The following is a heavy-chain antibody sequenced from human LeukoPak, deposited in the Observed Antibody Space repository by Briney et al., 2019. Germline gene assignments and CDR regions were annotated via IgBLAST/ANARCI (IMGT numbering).Heavy chain of an antibody. V-gene: IGHV4-34*01. J-gene: IGHJ3*02. Sequence: SQTLSLTCAVYGGSFSGYYWSWIREPPGKGRECIGEINNSGSTNYNPSLKSPVTISVDTSKNQFSLKLSSVTAADTAVYYCARLRLKYYDFWSGYSQGAFDIWGQGTMVTVSS. CDR1: GGSFSGYY. CDR3: ARLRLKYYDFWSGYSQGAFDI. CDR2: INNSGST. D-gene: IGHD3-3*01.